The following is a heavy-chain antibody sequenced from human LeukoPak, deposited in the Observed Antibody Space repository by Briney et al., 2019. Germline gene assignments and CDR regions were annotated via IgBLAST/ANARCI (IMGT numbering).Heavy chain of an antibody. Sequence: SEKVSCKASGYTSTSYGISWVRQAPGQGLEWMGWISAYNGNTNYAQKLQGRVTMTTDTSTSTAYMELRSLRSDDTAVYYCARDRVVRPKTSIDYWGQGTLVTVSS. CDR3: ARDRVVRPKTSIDY. CDR2: ISAYNGNT. V-gene: IGHV1-18*01. J-gene: IGHJ4*02. CDR1: GYTSTSYG. D-gene: IGHD3-10*01.